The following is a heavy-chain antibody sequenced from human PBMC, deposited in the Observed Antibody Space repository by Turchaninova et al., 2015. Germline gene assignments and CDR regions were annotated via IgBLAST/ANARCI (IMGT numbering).Heavy chain of an antibody. Sequence: QVHLQQWGAGLLTPSETLSLTCAGYGGSFSVYSWTWILQPPGKGLEWIGEINHSGSTSYNPSVKTRVTISVDTSKNQFSLRLSSVTAADTAVYYCARGPGSWSFDIWGQGTMVTVSS. V-gene: IGHV4-34*01. CDR1: GGSFSVYS. J-gene: IGHJ3*02. CDR2: INHSGST. D-gene: IGHD6-13*01. CDR3: ARGPGSWSFDI.